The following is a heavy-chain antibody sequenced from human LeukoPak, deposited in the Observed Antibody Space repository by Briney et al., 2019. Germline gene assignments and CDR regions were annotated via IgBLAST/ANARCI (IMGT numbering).Heavy chain of an antibody. CDR1: GFTFSNAW. CDR2: IKSKTDGGTT. V-gene: IGHV3-15*01. D-gene: IGHD3-22*01. CDR3: TTGGVIVVVITPDDAFDI. J-gene: IGHJ3*02. Sequence: GGSLRLPCAASGFTFSNAWMSWVRQAPGKGLEWVGRIKSKTDGGTTDYAAPVKGRFTISRDDSKNTLYLQMNSLKPEDTAVYYCTTGGVIVVVITPDDAFDIWGQGTMVTVSS.